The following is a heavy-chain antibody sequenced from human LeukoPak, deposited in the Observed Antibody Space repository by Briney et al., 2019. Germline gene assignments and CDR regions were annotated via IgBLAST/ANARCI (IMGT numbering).Heavy chain of an antibody. CDR2: ISSSSSSI. CDR3: ARTATDTGEFDY. V-gene: IGHV3-21*04. J-gene: IGHJ4*02. Sequence: GGSLRLSCAASGFIVSSTYMSWVRQAPGKGLECVSSISSSSSSIYYADSVKGRFTISRDDAKNSLYLQMNSLRAEDTAVYYCARTATDTGEFDYWGQGTLVTVSS. CDR1: GFIVSSTY. D-gene: IGHD6-13*01.